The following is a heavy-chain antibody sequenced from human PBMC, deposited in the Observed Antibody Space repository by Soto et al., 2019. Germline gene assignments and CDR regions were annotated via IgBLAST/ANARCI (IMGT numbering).Heavy chain of an antibody. V-gene: IGHV1-69*02. CDR1: GGTFSSY. Sequence: QVQLAQSGAEVKKPGSSVKVSCKASGGTFSSYISWVRQAPGQGLEWMGRIIPILGIANYAQKFQGRVTITADKSTSSAYMELSSLRSEDTAVYYCARLLYYDSSGYPVDYWGQGTLVTVSS. CDR3: ARLLYYDSSGYPVDY. J-gene: IGHJ4*02. CDR2: IIPILGIA. D-gene: IGHD3-22*01.